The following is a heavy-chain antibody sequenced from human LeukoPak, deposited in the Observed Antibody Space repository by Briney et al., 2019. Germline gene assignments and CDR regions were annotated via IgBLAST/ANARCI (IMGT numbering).Heavy chain of an antibody. CDR2: ISSSSSTI. Sequence: PGGSLRLSCAASGFTFSSYSMNWVRQAPGKGLEWVSYISSSSSTIYYADSVKGRFTISRDNSKSTLYLHMNSLRVEDTAVYYCARDFADFGYYYFYMDVWGKGTTVTVSS. CDR3: ARDFADFGYYYFYMDV. D-gene: IGHD4-17*01. V-gene: IGHV3-48*01. CDR1: GFTFSSYS. J-gene: IGHJ6*03.